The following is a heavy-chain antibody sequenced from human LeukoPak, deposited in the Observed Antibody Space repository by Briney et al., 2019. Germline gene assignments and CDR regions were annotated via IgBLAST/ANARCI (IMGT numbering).Heavy chain of an antibody. D-gene: IGHD4-17*01. J-gene: IGHJ3*02. Sequence: GGSLRLSSVAPGASSVDNGMHWVGHATPQGGEWSSGVRCNSGSIGYAGSVKGRFTISRDNAKNSLYLQMNRLRPEDTALYYCAKEGTDYDDAFDIWGQGTVVTVSS. CDR2: VRCNSGSI. V-gene: IGHV3-9*02. CDR3: AKEGTDYDDAFDI. CDR1: GASSVDNG.